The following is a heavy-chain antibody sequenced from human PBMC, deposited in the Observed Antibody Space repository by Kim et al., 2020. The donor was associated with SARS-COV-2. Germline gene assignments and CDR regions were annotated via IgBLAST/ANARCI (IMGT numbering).Heavy chain of an antibody. D-gene: IGHD3-10*01. V-gene: IGHV3-33*01. Sequence: GGSLRLSCAASGFTFSSYGMHWVRQAPGKGLEWVAVIWYDGSNKYYADSVKGRFTISRDNSKNTLYLQMNSLRAEDTAVYYCARDRAELGWFGEGGGMDVWGQGTTVTVSS. CDR1: GFTFSSYG. CDR2: IWYDGSNK. CDR3: ARDRAELGWFGEGGGMDV. J-gene: IGHJ6*02.